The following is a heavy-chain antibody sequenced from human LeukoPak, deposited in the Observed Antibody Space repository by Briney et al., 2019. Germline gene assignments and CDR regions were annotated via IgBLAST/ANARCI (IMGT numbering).Heavy chain of an antibody. D-gene: IGHD3-3*01. CDR3: ATGSGYYYYYGMDV. CDR1: GGSFSGYY. CDR2: INHSGST. Sequence: SETLSLTCAVYGGSFSGYYWSWIRQPPGKGLEWIGEINHSGSTNYNPSLKSRVTISVVTSKNQFSLKLSSVTAADTAVYYCATGSGYYYYYGMDVWGQGTTVTVSS. V-gene: IGHV4-34*01. J-gene: IGHJ6*02.